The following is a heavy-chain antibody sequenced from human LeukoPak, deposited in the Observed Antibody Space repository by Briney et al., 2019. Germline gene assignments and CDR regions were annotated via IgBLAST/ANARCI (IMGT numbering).Heavy chain of an antibody. CDR1: GYTLTELS. CDR3: ATDPMGATVDY. D-gene: IGHD1-26*01. Sequence: ASVKVSCKVSGYTLTELSMHWVRQAPGKGLEWMGGFDPEDGETIYAQKFQGRVTTTEDTSTDTAYMELSSLRSEDTAVYYCATDPMGATVDYWGQGTLVTVSS. V-gene: IGHV1-24*01. J-gene: IGHJ4*02. CDR2: FDPEDGET.